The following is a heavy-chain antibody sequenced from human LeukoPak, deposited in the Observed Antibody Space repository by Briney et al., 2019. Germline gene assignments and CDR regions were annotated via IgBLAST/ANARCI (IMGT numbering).Heavy chain of an antibody. V-gene: IGHV3-30*03. CDR1: GFTFNNAW. CDR3: ARDRAWNYFDY. J-gene: IGHJ4*02. D-gene: IGHD3-3*01. CDR2: ISNDGSRK. Sequence: GGSLRLSCAASGFTFNNAWMNWVRQAPGKGLEWVAIISNDGSRKYYAHSVEGRFTISRDNSKNTLYLQMDSLRAEDTAVYYCARDRAWNYFDYWGQGTLVTVSS.